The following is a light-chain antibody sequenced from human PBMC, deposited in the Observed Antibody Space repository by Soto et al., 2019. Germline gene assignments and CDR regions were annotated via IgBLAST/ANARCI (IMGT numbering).Light chain of an antibody. CDR3: FSHRSGDSHV. CDR1: SSDIGAYNY. J-gene: IGLJ1*01. CDR2: GVT. Sequence: QSVLAEPASVSGSPGQSITISRTGTSSDIGAYNYVSWYQQYPGKAPKLMIYGVTNRPSGVSNRFSGSKTGNTASLTISGLQAEDEADYYCFSHRSGDSHVFGTGTRSPS. V-gene: IGLV2-14*01.